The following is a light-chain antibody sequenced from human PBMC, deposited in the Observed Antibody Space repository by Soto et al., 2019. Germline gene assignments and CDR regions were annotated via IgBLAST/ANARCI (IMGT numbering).Light chain of an antibody. V-gene: IGLV2-14*01. J-gene: IGLJ2*01. Sequence: QSVLTQPASVSGSPGQSITISCTGTSSDVGGYNYASWYQQHPGKAPKVMIYDVINRPSGVSNRFSGSKSGNTASLTISGLQAEDEADYYCSSYTISGTRVFGGGTKLTVL. CDR3: SSYTISGTRV. CDR1: SSDVGGYNY. CDR2: DVI.